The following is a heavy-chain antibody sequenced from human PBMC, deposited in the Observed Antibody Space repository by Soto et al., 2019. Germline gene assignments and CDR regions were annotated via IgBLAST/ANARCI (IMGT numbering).Heavy chain of an antibody. D-gene: IGHD1-1*01. CDR1: GDSITSSNW. CDR2: IDHSGAT. V-gene: IGHV4-4*02. J-gene: IGHJ4*02. CDR3: ARDLGTGTDY. Sequence: QVHLQESGPGLVKPSGTLSLTCAVSGDSITSSNWWSWVRQAPGKGLEWIGEIDHSGATTYNPSLKNRATISVDPSNNHFSLKLTSVTAADTAVYFCARDLGTGTDYWGRGTLVTVAS.